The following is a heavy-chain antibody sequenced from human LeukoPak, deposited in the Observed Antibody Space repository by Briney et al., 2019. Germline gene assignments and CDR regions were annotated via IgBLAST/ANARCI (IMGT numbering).Heavy chain of an antibody. CDR3: ARVIAVAGNWFDP. CDR2: INPNSGGT. J-gene: IGHJ5*02. CDR1: GYTFTGYY. Sequence: ASVKVSCKASGYTFTGYYMHWVRQAPGQGLGWMGWINPNSGGTNYAQKFQGRVTMTRDTSISTAYMELSRLRSDDTAVYYCARVIAVAGNWFDPWGQGTLVTVSS. V-gene: IGHV1-2*02. D-gene: IGHD6-19*01.